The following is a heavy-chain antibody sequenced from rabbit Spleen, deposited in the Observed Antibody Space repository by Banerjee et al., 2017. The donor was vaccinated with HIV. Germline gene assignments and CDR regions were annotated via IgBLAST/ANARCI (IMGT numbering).Heavy chain of an antibody. J-gene: IGHJ6*01. CDR3: ARDTGSSFSSYGMDL. CDR1: GFSFISSYD. Sequence: QEQLEESGGGLVKPEGSLTLTCTASGFSFISSYDMSWVRQAPGKGLEWIGFIYTGNGKNYYASWAKGRFTISKSSSTTVTLQMTSLTVADTATYFCARDTGSSFSSYGMDLWGPGTLVTVS. V-gene: IGHV1S45*01. CDR2: IYTGNGKN. D-gene: IGHD8-1*01.